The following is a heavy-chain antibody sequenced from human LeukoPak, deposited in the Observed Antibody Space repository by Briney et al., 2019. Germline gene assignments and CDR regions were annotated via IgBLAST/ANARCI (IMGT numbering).Heavy chain of an antibody. CDR3: ARTPPSGWYGSLDY. D-gene: IGHD6-19*01. CDR1: GFIFSRYS. Sequence: GGSMTPAWPAFGFIFSRYSMKWVRQAAGKVLEWVSSISSSSSYIIYANSGEGRSTIPRHSAKHSLYRQINSQRGTGPAVYYCARTPPSGWYGSLDYWGRDPLLPVS. J-gene: IGHJ4*02. V-gene: IGHV3-21*06. CDR2: ISSSSSYI.